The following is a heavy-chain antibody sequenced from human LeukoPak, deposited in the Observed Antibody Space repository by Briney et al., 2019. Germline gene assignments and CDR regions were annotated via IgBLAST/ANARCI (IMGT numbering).Heavy chain of an antibody. V-gene: IGHV3-21*04. D-gene: IGHD1-26*01. J-gene: IGHJ4*02. Sequence: GGSLRLSCAASGFTFSSYSMNWVRQAPGKGLEWVSSISSSSSYIYYADSVKGRFTISRDNSKNTLYLQMNSLRAEDTAVYYCAKARSYYIDYWGQGTLVTVSS. CDR2: ISSSSSYI. CDR1: GFTFSSYS. CDR3: AKARSYYIDY.